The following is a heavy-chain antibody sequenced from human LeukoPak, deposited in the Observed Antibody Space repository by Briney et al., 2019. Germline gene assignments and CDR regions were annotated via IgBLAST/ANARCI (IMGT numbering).Heavy chain of an antibody. V-gene: IGHV3-23*01. CDR2: MTGSGGST. D-gene: IGHD6-13*01. Sequence: GGSLRLSCAASGFTFSSYAMSWVRQAPGKGLEWVSTMTGSGGSTYHADSVKGRFTISRDNSKNTLYLQMNSLRAEDTAVYYCAKGRSSWSAFDYWGQGTLVTVSS. CDR3: AKGRSSWSAFDY. CDR1: GFTFSSYA. J-gene: IGHJ4*02.